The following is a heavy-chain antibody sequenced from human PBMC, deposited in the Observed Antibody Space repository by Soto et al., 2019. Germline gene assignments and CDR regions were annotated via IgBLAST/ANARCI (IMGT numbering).Heavy chain of an antibody. D-gene: IGHD2-15*01. CDR3: AHRAVLCSGGTCYSHPFDF. Sequence: QITLKESGPTLVKPTQTLTLTCTFSGFSLTTTGVGVGWIRQPPGKALEWLAISYWDDDKRYSPSLKSRLTITKDTSKNQVVLTMTNMDPVDTATYFCAHRAVLCSGGTCYSHPFDFWGQGTLVTVSS. CDR1: GFSLTTTGVG. J-gene: IGHJ4*02. V-gene: IGHV2-5*02. CDR2: SYWDDDK.